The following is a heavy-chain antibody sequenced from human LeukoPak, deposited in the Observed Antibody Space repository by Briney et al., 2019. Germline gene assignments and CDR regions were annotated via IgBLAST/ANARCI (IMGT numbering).Heavy chain of an antibody. CDR3: AKDWGSDIYYFYMDV. D-gene: IGHD3-16*01. V-gene: IGHV3-30*02. Sequence: GGSLRLSCAASGFTLSNYDMNWVRQAPGRGLQWVAFIRYDGSNTYYADSVKGRFIISRDNSKNNVYLQMNSLRVEDTAVYYCAKDWGSDIYYFYMDVWGKGTTVTVSS. CDR2: IRYDGSNT. CDR1: GFTLSNYD. J-gene: IGHJ6*03.